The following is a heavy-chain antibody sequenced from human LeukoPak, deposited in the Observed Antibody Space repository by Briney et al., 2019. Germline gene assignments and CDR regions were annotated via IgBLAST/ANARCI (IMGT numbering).Heavy chain of an antibody. CDR2: ISSSGSTI. D-gene: IGHD6-6*01. J-gene: IGHJ4*02. V-gene: IGHV3-48*03. CDR3: ARDLQIRSSYPDY. CDR1: GFTLSSYE. Sequence: GGSLRHSCAASGFTLSSYEMNWVRQAPGKGLEWVSYISSSGSTIYYADSVKGRFTISRDNAKNSLYLQMNSLRAEDTAVYYCARDLQIRSSYPDYWGQGTLVTVSS.